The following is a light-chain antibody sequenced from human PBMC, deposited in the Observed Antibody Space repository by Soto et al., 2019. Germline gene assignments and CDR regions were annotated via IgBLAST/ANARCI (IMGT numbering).Light chain of an antibody. CDR2: GIS. J-gene: IGLJ1*01. V-gene: IGLV2-14*01. CDR1: SGDVGGYNY. CDR3: SSYSNTATPCV. Sequence: QSALTQPASVSGSPGQSITISCTGTSGDVGGYNYVSWYQQHPGKAPKLVIHGISSRPSGVSERFSGSRPGNTASLTISGLQPEDEAEYFCSSYSNTATPCVFGTGTKLTVL.